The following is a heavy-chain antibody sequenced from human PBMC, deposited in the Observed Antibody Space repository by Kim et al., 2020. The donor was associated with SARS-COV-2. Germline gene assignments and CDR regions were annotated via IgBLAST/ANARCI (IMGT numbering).Heavy chain of an antibody. CDR3: VRVVAGGIDY. J-gene: IGHJ4*02. V-gene: IGHV6-1*01. CDR2: TYYRSKWYS. Sequence: SQTLSLTCAISGDSVSNNNAAWSWVRQSPSRGLEWLGRTYYRSKWYSDYGVSVKSRIVVNPDTSKNQFSLQLNSVTPEDTAVYYCVRVVAGGIDYWGQGALVTVSS. CDR1: GDSVSNNNAA. D-gene: IGHD6-19*01.